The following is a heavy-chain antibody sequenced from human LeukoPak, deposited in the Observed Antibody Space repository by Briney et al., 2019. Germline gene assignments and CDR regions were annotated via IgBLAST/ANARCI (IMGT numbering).Heavy chain of an antibody. D-gene: IGHD3-16*01. CDR1: GDSFSDQY. CDR2: FLYGGGT. J-gene: IGHJ4*02. CDR3: ARDARFGWDYFDS. Sequence: SETLSLTCSVSGDSFSDQYWSWIRQPPGKGLEWIGYFLYGGGTNYNPTLQSRVTISIDTSKNRFSLRLSSVTAADTAVYFCARDARFGWDYFDSWGQGTLVIVSS. V-gene: IGHV4-59*11.